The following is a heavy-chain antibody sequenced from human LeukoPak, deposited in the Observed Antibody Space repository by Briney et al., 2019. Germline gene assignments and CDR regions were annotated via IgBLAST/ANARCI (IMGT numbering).Heavy chain of an antibody. CDR1: GGSISSGNFY. D-gene: IGHD6-19*01. CDR2: IHYFGTT. V-gene: IGHV4-39*02. J-gene: IGHJ6*03. Sequence: PSETLSLTCTVSGGSISSGNFYWGWIRQPPGKGLEWIASIHYFGTTYYNPSLKSRVTISVDTSKNHFSLKLSSVTAADTAVYYCARDLGGWYLGYYYYYMDVWGKGTTVTISS. CDR3: ARDLGGWYLGYYYYYMDV.